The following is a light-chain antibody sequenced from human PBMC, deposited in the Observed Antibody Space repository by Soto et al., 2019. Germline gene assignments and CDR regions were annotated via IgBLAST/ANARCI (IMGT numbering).Light chain of an antibody. CDR2: DVS. V-gene: IGLV2-14*01. Sequence: QSALTQPASVSGSPGQSITISCTGTSSDVGGYNYVSWYQQHPGKAPKLMIYDVSNRPSGVSNRFSGSKSVNTATLTISGLQAEDEADYYCSSYTSSSTLFYVFGTGTKVNVL. J-gene: IGLJ1*01. CDR1: SSDVGGYNY. CDR3: SSYTSSSTLFYV.